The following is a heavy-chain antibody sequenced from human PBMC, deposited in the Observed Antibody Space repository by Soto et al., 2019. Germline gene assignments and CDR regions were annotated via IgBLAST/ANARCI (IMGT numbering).Heavy chain of an antibody. D-gene: IGHD1-20*01. CDR2: ITSGRTYI. Sequence: GGSLRLSCAASGFTFSSYAMSWVRQAPGKGLEWVSSITSGRTYIYYAESVKGRFTISRDNAKKSLYLQMNSLRVEDTAMYYCARGYNGPWGQGTLVTVSS. CDR3: ARGYNGP. CDR1: GFTFSSYA. V-gene: IGHV3-21*01. J-gene: IGHJ5*02.